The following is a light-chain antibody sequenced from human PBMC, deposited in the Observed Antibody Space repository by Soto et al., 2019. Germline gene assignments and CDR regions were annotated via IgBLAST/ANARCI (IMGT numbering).Light chain of an antibody. V-gene: IGKV3-20*01. J-gene: IGKJ5*01. Sequence: IVLTQSPGTLSLSPGERVTLSCRASQSVTTRLAWYQHKPGQAPTLLMSGASNRASGVPVRFSGSGSGTDFTLTITRLEPEDVALYYCQQYGGSPITFGLGTRLETK. CDR2: GAS. CDR3: QQYGGSPIT. CDR1: QSVTTR.